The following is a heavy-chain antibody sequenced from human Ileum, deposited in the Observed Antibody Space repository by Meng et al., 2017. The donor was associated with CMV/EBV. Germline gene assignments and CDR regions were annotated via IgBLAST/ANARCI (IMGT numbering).Heavy chain of an antibody. V-gene: IGHV4-4*02. CDR3: AKNGYYSLDS. J-gene: IGHJ5*01. CDR2: LHHIGTT. D-gene: IGHD3-22*01. CDR1: GGSFSNNNW. Sequence: LTGAVSGGSFSNNNWWSWVRQPPGEGLEWIGELHHIGTTTYNPSLKSRVAISLDESKTEFSLKVTSVTAADTAVYYCAKNGYYSLDSWSQGTLVTVSS.